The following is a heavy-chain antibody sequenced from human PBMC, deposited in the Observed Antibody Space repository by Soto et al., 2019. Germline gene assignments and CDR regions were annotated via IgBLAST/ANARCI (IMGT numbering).Heavy chain of an antibody. D-gene: IGHD3-3*01. Sequence: QVQLVQSGAEVKKPGSSVKVSCKASGGTFSSYAISWVRQAPGQGLEWMGGIIPIFGTANYAQKFQGRVTITADESTSTAYMELSSLRSEDTAVYYCARGPELGPRWSGYLRSMAGMYVWGQGTTVTASS. CDR3: ARGPELGPRWSGYLRSMAGMYV. V-gene: IGHV1-69*12. J-gene: IGHJ6*02. CDR2: IIPIFGTA. CDR1: GGTFSSYA.